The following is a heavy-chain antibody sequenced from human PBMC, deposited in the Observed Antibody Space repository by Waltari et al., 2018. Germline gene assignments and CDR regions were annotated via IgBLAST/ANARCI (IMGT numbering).Heavy chain of an antibody. CDR3: ARARDEDTAMVYFDH. D-gene: IGHD5-18*01. CDR2: IYSAGST. J-gene: IGHJ4*02. V-gene: IGHV3-66*02. Sequence: EVQLVESGGGLVHPGGSLRLSCAASGFTVSSNHMGWVRQAPGKGLEVVSLIYSAGSTYYADSVRGRFSISRDNSKNTLHLQMNSLRAEDTAMYYGARARDEDTAMVYFDHWGQGTLISVSS. CDR1: GFTVSSNH.